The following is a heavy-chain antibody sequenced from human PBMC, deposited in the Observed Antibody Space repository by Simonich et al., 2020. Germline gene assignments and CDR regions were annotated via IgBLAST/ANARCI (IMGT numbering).Heavy chain of an antibody. CDR2: ICYDGSNK. CDR3: ARAYSSSWYNWFDP. CDR1: GFTFSSYG. Sequence: QVQLVESGGGVVQPGRSLRLSCAASGFTFSSYGRHWVRQAPGKGLEWVAVICYDGSNKYYADSVKGRFTISRDNSKNTLYLQMNSRRAEDTAVYYCARAYSSSWYNWFDPWGQGTLVTVSS. V-gene: IGHV3-33*01. D-gene: IGHD6-13*01. J-gene: IGHJ5*02.